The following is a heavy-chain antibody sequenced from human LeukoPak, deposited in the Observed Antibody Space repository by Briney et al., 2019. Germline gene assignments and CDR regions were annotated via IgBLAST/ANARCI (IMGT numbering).Heavy chain of an antibody. D-gene: IGHD3-22*01. CDR2: IIPIFGTA. J-gene: IGHJ5*02. Sequence: SVNVSCKASGGTFSSYAISWVRQAPGQGLEWMGGIIPIFGTANYAQKFQGRVTITADESTSTAYMELSSLRSEDTAVYYCARDLTTYYYDSSGYINWFDPWGQGTLVTVSS. V-gene: IGHV1-69*13. CDR1: GGTFSSYA. CDR3: ARDLTTYYYDSSGYINWFDP.